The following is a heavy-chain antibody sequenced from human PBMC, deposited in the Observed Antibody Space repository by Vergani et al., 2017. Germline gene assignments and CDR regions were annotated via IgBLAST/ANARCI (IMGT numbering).Heavy chain of an antibody. CDR3: VRDPYEVTSPYNGRLRGH. CDR1: GFTVTNYA. V-gene: IGHV3-33*01. Sequence: QVQLVESGGGVVQPGRSLRLSCVMSGFTVTNYAIYWVRQAPGKGLEWVSVIWHDGGNKHLADSVAGRFAIYRDDSKKTVYLEMTNLRAEDTALYYCVRDPYEVTSPYNGRLRGHWGQGTRVTVSS. CDR2: IWHDGGNK. D-gene: IGHD3-16*01. J-gene: IGHJ4*02.